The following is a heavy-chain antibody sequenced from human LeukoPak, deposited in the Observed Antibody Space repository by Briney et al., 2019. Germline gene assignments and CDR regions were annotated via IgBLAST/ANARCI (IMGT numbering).Heavy chain of an antibody. Sequence: SETLSLTCAVYGGSFSGYYWSWIRQPPGKGLEWIGEINHSGSTNYNPSLKSRVTISVDTSKNQFSLKLSSVTAADTAVYYCAWFNRPYCSSTSCYTEHYYYYGMDVWGQGTTVTVSS. CDR1: GGSFSGYY. J-gene: IGHJ6*02. CDR2: INHSGST. CDR3: AWFNRPYCSSTSCYTEHYYYYGMDV. V-gene: IGHV4-34*01. D-gene: IGHD2-2*02.